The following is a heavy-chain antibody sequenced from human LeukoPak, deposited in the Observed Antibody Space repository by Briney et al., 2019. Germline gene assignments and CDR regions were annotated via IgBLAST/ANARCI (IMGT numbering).Heavy chain of an antibody. J-gene: IGHJ4*02. CDR1: GGSISSYY. CDR2: MYYSGST. D-gene: IGHD2/OR15-2a*01. Sequence: LXLTCTVSGGSISSYYWSWIRQPPGKGLEWIGYMYYSGSTNYNPSLKSRVTISVDTSKNQFSLKLSFVTAADTAVYYCAREEYDYFDYWGQGTLVTVSS. CDR3: AREEYDYFDY. V-gene: IGHV4-59*01.